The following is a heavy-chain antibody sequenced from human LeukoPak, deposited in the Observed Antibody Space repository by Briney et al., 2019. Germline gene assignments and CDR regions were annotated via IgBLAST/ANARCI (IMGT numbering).Heavy chain of an antibody. D-gene: IGHD2-2*01. CDR3: ARDGTSTDDY. V-gene: IGHV1-18*01. J-gene: IGHJ4*02. CDR1: GYTFSNFG. Sequence: ASVKVSCKASGYTFSNFGISWVRQAPGQGLEWMGWISGNNDNPNYGQKFQGRFTVTSDSSTRTAYMELKRLRSDDTAVYYCARDGTSTDDYWGQGTLVTVSS. CDR2: ISGNNDNP.